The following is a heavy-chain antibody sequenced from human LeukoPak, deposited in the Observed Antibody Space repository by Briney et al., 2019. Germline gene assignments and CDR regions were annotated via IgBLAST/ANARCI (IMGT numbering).Heavy chain of an antibody. V-gene: IGHV3-30*14. J-gene: IGHJ4*02. CDR2: ISSDVYVY. CDR1: AFTLSAFT. Sequence: GGSLRLSCEASAFTLSAFTVYWVRQAPGKGLEWVALISSDVYVYYYADSVRGRFTISRDNSRNTLYLQMNSLRPEDTAVYYCAREPTYSSPLDYWGQGTLVTVSS. D-gene: IGHD6-13*01. CDR3: AREPTYSSPLDY.